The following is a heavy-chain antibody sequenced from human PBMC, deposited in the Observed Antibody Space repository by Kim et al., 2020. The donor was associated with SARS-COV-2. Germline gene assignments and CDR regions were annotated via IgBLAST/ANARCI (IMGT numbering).Heavy chain of an antibody. CDR3: AKVGGYSYGSEVGEDY. J-gene: IGHJ4*02. CDR2: ISYDGSNK. Sequence: GGSLRLSCAASGFTFSSYGMHWVRQAPGKGLEWVAVISYDGSNKYYADSVKGRFTISRDNSKNTLYLQMNSLRAEDTAVYYCAKVGGYSYGSEVGEDYWGQGTLVTVSS. V-gene: IGHV3-30*18. D-gene: IGHD5-18*01. CDR1: GFTFSSYG.